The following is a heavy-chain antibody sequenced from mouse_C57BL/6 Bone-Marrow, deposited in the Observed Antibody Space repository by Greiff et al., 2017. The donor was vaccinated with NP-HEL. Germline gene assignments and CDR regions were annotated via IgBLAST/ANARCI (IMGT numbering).Heavy chain of an antibody. Sequence: EVQLVESGGGLVQPGGSLKLSCAASGFTFSDYYMYWVRQTPEKRLEWVAYISSGGGSTYYPDTVKGRFTISRDNAKNTLYLQMSRLKSEDTAMYYCARGGYHSNSEGFAYWGQGTLVTVSA. V-gene: IGHV5-12*01. D-gene: IGHD2-5*01. CDR3: ARGGYHSNSEGFAY. CDR2: ISSGGGST. J-gene: IGHJ3*01. CDR1: GFTFSDYY.